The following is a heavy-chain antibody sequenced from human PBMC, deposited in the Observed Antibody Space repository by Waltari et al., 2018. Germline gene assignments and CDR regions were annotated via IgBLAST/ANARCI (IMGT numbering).Heavy chain of an antibody. J-gene: IGHJ3*02. Sequence: QAQLVESGGGLVRPEGYLRLSCAASGFTFSAFYMSWLRQAPGKGLEWVSSISRSGTTMAYGDSVKGRFILSRDNAKNSLSLQMNSLRAEDTAVYYCARETLVDNAFDIWGQGTLVTVSS. CDR3: ARETLVDNAFDI. CDR1: GFTFSAFY. D-gene: IGHD2-8*02. CDR2: ISRSGTTM. V-gene: IGHV3-11*04.